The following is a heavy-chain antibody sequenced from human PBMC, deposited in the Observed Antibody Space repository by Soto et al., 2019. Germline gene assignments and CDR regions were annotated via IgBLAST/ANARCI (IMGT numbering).Heavy chain of an antibody. D-gene: IGHD5-12*01. CDR2: ISGSGGST. V-gene: IGHV3-23*01. Sequence: GALRLSCAASGFTFSSYAMSWVRQAPGKGLEWVSAISGSGGSTYYADSVKGRFTISRDNSKNTLYLQMNSLRAEDTAVYYCAKDWAGYSGYDYGYWGQGTLVTVS. J-gene: IGHJ4*02. CDR3: AKDWAGYSGYDYGY. CDR1: GFTFSSYA.